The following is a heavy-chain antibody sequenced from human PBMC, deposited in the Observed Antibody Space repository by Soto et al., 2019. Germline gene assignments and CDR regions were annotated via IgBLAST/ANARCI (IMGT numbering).Heavy chain of an antibody. CDR2: IIPLFGTT. CDR1: GDTFKNCV. J-gene: IGHJ6*02. Sequence: QVQVVQSGVEVRRPGSSVKVSCKASGDTFKNCVISWVRQAPGQGLEWMGGIIPLFGTTDFAQRFQGRLPITTHESTTTAYMELSRLRSEDTATYYCAAELGFGKLSVVWGQGTTVIVSS. V-gene: IGHV1-69*01. D-gene: IGHD3-10*01. CDR3: AAELGFGKLSVV.